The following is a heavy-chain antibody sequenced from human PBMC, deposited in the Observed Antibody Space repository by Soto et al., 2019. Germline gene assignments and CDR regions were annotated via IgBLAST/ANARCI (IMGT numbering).Heavy chain of an antibody. J-gene: IGHJ3*02. V-gene: IGHV3-73*01. CDR3: TRADYDFWSGYYDAFDI. Sequence: GGSLRLSCAASGFTFSGSAMHWVRQASGKGLEWVGRIRSKANSYATAYAASVKGRFTISRDDSKNTAYLQMNSLKTEDTAVYYCTRADYDFWSGYYDAFDIWGQGTMVTVSS. D-gene: IGHD3-3*01. CDR1: GFTFSGSA. CDR2: IRSKANSYAT.